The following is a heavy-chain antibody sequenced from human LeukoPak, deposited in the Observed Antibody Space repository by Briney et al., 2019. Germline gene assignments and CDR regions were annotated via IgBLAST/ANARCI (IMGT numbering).Heavy chain of an antibody. D-gene: IGHD2-15*01. Sequence: SETLSLTCTVSGGSISSSSYYWGWIRQPPGKGLEWIGSIYYSGSTYYNPSLKSRVTISVDKSKNQFSLKLSSVTAADTAVYYCAGLVVVAAMTAYYYYGMDVWGQGTTVTVSS. CDR3: AGLVVVAAMTAYYYYGMDV. CDR1: GGSISSSSYY. J-gene: IGHJ6*02. V-gene: IGHV4-39*07. CDR2: IYYSGST.